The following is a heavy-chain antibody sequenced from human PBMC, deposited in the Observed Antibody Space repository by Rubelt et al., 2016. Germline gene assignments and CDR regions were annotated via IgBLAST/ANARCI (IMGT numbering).Heavy chain of an antibody. J-gene: IGHJ6*02. CDR3: ARDGRRGYDLDV. CDR1: GFTFSSYA. CDR2: ISVSGDST. V-gene: IGHV3-23*04. Sequence: EVQLVESGGGLVQPGGSLRLPCAASGFTFSSYAMYWVRQAPGKGLEWVSGISVSGDSTYYADSVKGRFTISRDNAKNSLVLQRNSLRAEDTAVYYCARDGRRGYDLDVWGQGTTVTVSS.